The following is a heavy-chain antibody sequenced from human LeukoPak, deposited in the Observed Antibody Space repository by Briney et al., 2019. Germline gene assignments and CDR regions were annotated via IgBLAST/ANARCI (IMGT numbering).Heavy chain of an antibody. CDR1: GGTFSSYA. CDR2: IIPIFGTV. Sequence: SVKVSCKASGGTFSSYAISWVRQAPGQGLEWMGGIIPIFGTVNYAQKFQGRVTITADESTSTAYMELSSLRSEDTAVYYCASDHDLWGSGTHGDYWGQGTLVTVSS. V-gene: IGHV1-69*13. D-gene: IGHD3-10*01. J-gene: IGHJ4*02. CDR3: ASDHDLWGSGTHGDY.